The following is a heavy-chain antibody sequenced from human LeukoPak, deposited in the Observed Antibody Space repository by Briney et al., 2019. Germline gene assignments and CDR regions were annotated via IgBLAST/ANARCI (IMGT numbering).Heavy chain of an antibody. CDR2: ISAYSGNT. Sequence: ASVKVSCKASGYTFTSYGISWVRQAPGQGLEWMGWISAYSGNTNYAQKLQGRVTMTTDTSTSTAYMELRSLRSDDTAVYYCARDFGSYGRDWFDPWGQGTLVTVSS. V-gene: IGHV1-18*01. D-gene: IGHD4-17*01. J-gene: IGHJ5*02. CDR1: GYTFTSYG. CDR3: ARDFGSYGRDWFDP.